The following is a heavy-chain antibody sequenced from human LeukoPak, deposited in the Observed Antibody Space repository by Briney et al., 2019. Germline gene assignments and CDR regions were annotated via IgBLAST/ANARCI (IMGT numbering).Heavy chain of an antibody. J-gene: IGHJ4*02. CDR2: IYHSGST. D-gene: IGHD3-10*01. Sequence: PSETLSLTCTVSGYSISSGYYWGWIRRPPGKGLEWIGSIYHSGSTYYNPSLKSRVTISVDTSKNQFSLKLSSVTAADTAVYYCGVVRGVIRGLDYWGQGTLVTVSS. CDR3: GVVRGVIRGLDY. V-gene: IGHV4-38-2*02. CDR1: GYSISSGYY.